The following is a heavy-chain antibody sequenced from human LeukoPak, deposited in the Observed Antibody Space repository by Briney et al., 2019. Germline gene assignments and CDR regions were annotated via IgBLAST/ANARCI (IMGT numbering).Heavy chain of an antibody. CDR2: FDPEDGEI. D-gene: IGHD6-13*01. V-gene: IGHV1-24*01. CDR3: VTVRIAAAGTTHKYYYYYGMDV. CDR1: GYTLTELS. Sequence: ASVKVSCKVSGYTLTELSMHWVRQAPGKGLEWMGGFDPEDGEIIYAQKFQGRVTMTEDTSTDTAYMELSSLRSEDTAVYYCVTVRIAAAGTTHKYYYYYGMDVWGQGTTVTVSS. J-gene: IGHJ6*02.